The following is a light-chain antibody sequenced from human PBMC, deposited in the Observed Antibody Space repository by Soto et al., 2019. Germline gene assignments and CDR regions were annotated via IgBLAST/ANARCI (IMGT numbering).Light chain of an antibody. CDR1: QTIDSW. Sequence: DIQMTQSPSTLSASVGDRVTITCRASQTIDSWLAWYQQRPGKPPNLLIYKASTLASGVPSRFSGSGFGTEFTLTISSLQPEDFATYYCQQSNNHPISFGQGTRLEIK. J-gene: IGKJ5*01. CDR2: KAS. CDR3: QQSNNHPIS. V-gene: IGKV1-5*03.